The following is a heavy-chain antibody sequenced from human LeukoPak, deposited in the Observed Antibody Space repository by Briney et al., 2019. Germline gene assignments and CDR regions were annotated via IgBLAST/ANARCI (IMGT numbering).Heavy chain of an antibody. CDR3: ARGRAYSSSWYLYYYYYMDV. D-gene: IGHD6-13*01. V-gene: IGHV1-69*13. Sequence: ASVKVSCKASGGTFSSYAISWVRQAPGQGLEWMGGIIPIFGIANYAQKFQGRVTITADESTSTAYMELSSLRSEDTAVYYCARGRAYSSSWYLYYYYYMDVWGKGTTVTVSS. J-gene: IGHJ6*03. CDR2: IIPIFGIA. CDR1: GGTFSSYA.